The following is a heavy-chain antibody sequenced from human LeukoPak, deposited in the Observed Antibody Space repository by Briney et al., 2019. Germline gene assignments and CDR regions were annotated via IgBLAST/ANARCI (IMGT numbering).Heavy chain of an antibody. V-gene: IGHV3-23*01. CDR3: AKVHGIFGVVIRTLFDY. D-gene: IGHD3-3*01. J-gene: IGHJ4*02. CDR2: ISGSGGST. Sequence: GGSLRLSCAASGFTFSSYAMSWVRQAPGKGLEWVSAISGSGGSTFYADSVKGRFTISRDNSKNTLYLQMNSLRAEDTAVYYCAKVHGIFGVVIRTLFDYWGQGTLVTVSS. CDR1: GFTFSSYA.